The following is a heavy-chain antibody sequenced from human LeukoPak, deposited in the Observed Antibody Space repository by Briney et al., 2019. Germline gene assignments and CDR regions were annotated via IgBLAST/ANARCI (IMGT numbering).Heavy chain of an antibody. J-gene: IGHJ4*02. Sequence: SETRSLTWAVYGGSFSGDYCCRSREPPRDEREWGGGSKHSGSTNYNPSLKSRVTISVDTSKNQFSLKLSSVTAADTAVYYCARGLGGVFLEWLSDLYYFDYWGQGTLVTVSS. V-gene: IGHV4-34*01. CDR1: GGSFSGDY. D-gene: IGHD3-3*01. CDR3: ARGLGGVFLEWLSDLYYFDY. CDR2: SKHSGST.